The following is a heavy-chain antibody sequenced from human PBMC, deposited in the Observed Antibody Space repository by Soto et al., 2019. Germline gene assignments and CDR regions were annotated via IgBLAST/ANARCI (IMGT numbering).Heavy chain of an antibody. J-gene: IGHJ4*02. CDR3: ARRVGQWLVLYFDY. Sequence: PSETLSPTCTVSGGSISRSIYYWVGIRQPPGKVLEWIGSIYYSGITYYNPSLKSRVTISVDTSKNQFSLKLSSVTAADTAVYYCARRVGQWLVLYFDYWGQGTLVTVSS. CDR2: IYYSGIT. CDR1: GGSISRSIYY. V-gene: IGHV4-39*01. D-gene: IGHD6-19*01.